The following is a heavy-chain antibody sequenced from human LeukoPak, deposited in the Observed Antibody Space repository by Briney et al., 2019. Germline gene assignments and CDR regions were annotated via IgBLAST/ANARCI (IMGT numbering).Heavy chain of an antibody. D-gene: IGHD3-10*01. V-gene: IGHV3-23*01. CDR2: ISGSGGST. Sequence: PGGSLRLSCAASGFTFSSYAMSWVRQAPGKGLEWVSAISGSGGSTYHADSVKGRFTISRDNSKNTLYLQMNSLRAEDTAVHYCAKDTDYYGSGSYSDPWGQGTLVTVSS. J-gene: IGHJ5*02. CDR3: AKDTDYYGSGSYSDP. CDR1: GFTFSSYA.